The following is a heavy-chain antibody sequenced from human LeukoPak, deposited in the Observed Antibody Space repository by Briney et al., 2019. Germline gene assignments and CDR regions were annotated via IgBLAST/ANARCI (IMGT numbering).Heavy chain of an antibody. CDR2: ISGAGGTT. V-gene: IGHV3-23*01. Sequence: GGSLRLSCAASGFTFSSYAMMWLRQAPGKGLEWVSAISGAGGTTLYADSVKGRFTISRDNSKNTLYLQMSSLRAEDTAVYYCARDPNGVYIGAFEIWGQGTMVTVSS. J-gene: IGHJ3*02. CDR1: GFTFSSYA. CDR3: ARDPNGVYIGAFEI. D-gene: IGHD4-17*01.